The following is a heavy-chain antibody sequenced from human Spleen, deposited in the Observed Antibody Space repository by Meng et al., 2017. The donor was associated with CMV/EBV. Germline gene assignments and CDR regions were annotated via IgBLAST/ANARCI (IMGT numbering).Heavy chain of an antibody. Sequence: ASVKVSCKASGYSFTNYGITWVRQAPGQGLEWMGWNSGSNAKTDYAQKVQGRVTLTTDTSTSTAYMELRRLRSDDTAVYYCARATKNRVLFVLVPAAADYWGQGTLVTVSS. V-gene: IGHV1-18*01. D-gene: IGHD2-2*01. CDR2: NSGSNAKT. CDR1: GYSFTNYG. CDR3: ARATKNRVLFVLVPAAADY. J-gene: IGHJ4*02.